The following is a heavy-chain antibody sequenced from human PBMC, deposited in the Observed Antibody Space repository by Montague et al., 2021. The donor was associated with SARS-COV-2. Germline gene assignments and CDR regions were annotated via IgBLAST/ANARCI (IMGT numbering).Heavy chain of an antibody. D-gene: IGHD6-13*01. V-gene: IGHV3-23*03. J-gene: IGHJ5*02. CDR1: GFTFSSYA. CDR2: IRNGDGNT. CDR3: AKAYSSSWWNWFDP. Sequence: SLRLSCAASGFTFSSYAMSWVRQAPGKGLEWVSVIRNGDGNTYYGDSVKGRFTISRDNSKNTLYLQMNSLRAEDTAVYYCAKAYSSSWWNWFDPWGQGTLATVSS.